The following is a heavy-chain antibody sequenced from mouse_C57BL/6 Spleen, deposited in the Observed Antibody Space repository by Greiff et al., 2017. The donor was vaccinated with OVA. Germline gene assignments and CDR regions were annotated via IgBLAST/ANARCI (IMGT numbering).Heavy chain of an antibody. V-gene: IGHV1-9*01. Sequence: VQLQQSGAELMKPGASVKLSCKATGYTFTGYWIEWVKQRPGHGLEWIGEILPGSGSTNYNEKFKGKATFTADTSSNTAYMQLSSLTTEDSAIYYCARRGDYGSSLAWFAYWGQGTLVTVSA. D-gene: IGHD1-1*01. CDR3: ARRGDYGSSLAWFAY. CDR1: GYTFTGYW. CDR2: ILPGSGST. J-gene: IGHJ3*01.